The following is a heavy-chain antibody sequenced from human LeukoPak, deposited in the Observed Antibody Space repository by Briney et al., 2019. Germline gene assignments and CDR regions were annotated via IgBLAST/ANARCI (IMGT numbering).Heavy chain of an antibody. CDR2: IIPILGIA. CDR3: ARVASSNLEWWPGSAFDI. CDR1: GGTFSSYA. D-gene: IGHD3-3*01. V-gene: IGHV1-69*04. J-gene: IGHJ3*02. Sequence: VASVKVSCKASGGTFSSYAISWVRQAPGQGLEWMGRIIPILGIANYAQKFQGRVTITADKSTSTAYMELSSLRSEDTAVYYCARVASSNLEWWPGSAFDIWGQGTMVTVSS.